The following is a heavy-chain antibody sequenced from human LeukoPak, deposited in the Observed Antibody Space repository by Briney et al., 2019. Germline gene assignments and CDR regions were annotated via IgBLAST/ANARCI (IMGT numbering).Heavy chain of an antibody. V-gene: IGHV4-34*01. CDR1: GGSFSGYY. CDR3: ARGFRSINVRYPFDY. Sequence: SETLSLTCAVYGGSFSGYYWSWIRQPPGKGLEWIGETNHSGSTNYNPSLKSRVTISVDTSKNQFSLKLSSVTAADTAVYYCARGFRSINVRYPFDYWGQGTLVTVSS. CDR2: TNHSGST. D-gene: IGHD3-9*01. J-gene: IGHJ4*02.